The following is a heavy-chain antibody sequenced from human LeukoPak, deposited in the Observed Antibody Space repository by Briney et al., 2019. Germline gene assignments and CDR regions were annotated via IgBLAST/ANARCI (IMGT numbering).Heavy chain of an antibody. CDR3: ARDWYHAIDY. Sequence: PGGSLRLSCAASEFSFSITWMHWVRQPPGQGLVWVARITSDGTSTSYAESVKGRFTISRDNAKNTLYLQMNSLRAEDTAVYYCARDWYHAIDYWGQGTPVTVSS. CDR1: EFSFSITW. CDR2: ITSDGTST. V-gene: IGHV3-74*03. J-gene: IGHJ4*02. D-gene: IGHD2-2*01.